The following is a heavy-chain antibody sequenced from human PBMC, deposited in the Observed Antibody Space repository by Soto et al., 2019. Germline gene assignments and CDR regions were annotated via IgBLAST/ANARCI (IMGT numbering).Heavy chain of an antibody. D-gene: IGHD2-15*01. CDR1: GFTFSSYW. J-gene: IGHJ6*02. V-gene: IGHV3-74*01. Sequence: PGGSLRLSCAASGFTFSSYWMHWVRQAPGKGLVWVSRINSDGSSTSYADSVKGRFTISRDNAKNTLYLQMNSLRAEDTAVYYCARDLLYCSGGSCYISYYGMDVWGQGTTVTV. CDR2: INSDGSST. CDR3: ARDLLYCSGGSCYISYYGMDV.